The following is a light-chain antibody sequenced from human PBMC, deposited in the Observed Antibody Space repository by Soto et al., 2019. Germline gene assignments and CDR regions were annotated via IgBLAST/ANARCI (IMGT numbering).Light chain of an antibody. CDR3: QQYAEGTPIT. Sequence: DSVLTQSPGTLSLSPGERATLSCRASQTVRNNYLAWYQQKPGQAPRLLIYDASSRATGIPDRFSGSGSGTDFTLTISRLESDDFALYYCQQYAEGTPITFGQGTRLEIK. V-gene: IGKV3-20*01. CDR2: DAS. CDR1: QTVRNNY. J-gene: IGKJ5*01.